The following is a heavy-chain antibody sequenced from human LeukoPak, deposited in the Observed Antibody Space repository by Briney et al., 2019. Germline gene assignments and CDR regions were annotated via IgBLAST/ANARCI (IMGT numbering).Heavy chain of an antibody. CDR2: IYYSGST. V-gene: IGHV4-59*01. CDR3: ARETQYSSPGD. J-gene: IGHJ4*02. CDR1: GGSISSYY. D-gene: IGHD6-19*01. Sequence: SETLSLTCTVSGGSISSYYWSWIRQPPGKGLEWIGYIYYSGSTNYNPSLKSRVTISVDTSKNQFSLKLSSVTAADTAVYYCARETQYSSPGDWGQGTLVTVSS.